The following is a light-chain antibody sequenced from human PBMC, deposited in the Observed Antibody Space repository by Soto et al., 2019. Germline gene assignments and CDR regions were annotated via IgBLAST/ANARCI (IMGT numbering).Light chain of an antibody. V-gene: IGKV1-39*01. CDR1: QSISNF. CDR2: AAS. J-gene: IGKJ2*01. CDR3: QQSYSTLYT. Sequence: DIQMTQSPSSLSASVGDRVAITCRASQSISNFLNWYQQKPGKAPNLLIYAASTLQSGVPSRFSGSGYGTDFTLTISSLQPEDFATYYCQQSYSTLYTFGQGTKLEIK.